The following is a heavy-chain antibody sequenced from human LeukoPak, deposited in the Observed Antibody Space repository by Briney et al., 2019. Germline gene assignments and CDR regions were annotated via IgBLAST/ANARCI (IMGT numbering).Heavy chain of an antibody. CDR1: GFTFSNYW. CDR3: ASYPRDGAQNV. J-gene: IGHJ6*04. Sequence: GGSLRLSCAASGFTFSNYWMSWVRQAPGKGLEWVANIKQDRSEKYYVDSVKGRFTFSRDKSKNTLYLQMNSLRPEDSAVYYCASYPRDGAQNVWGKGTTVTVSS. D-gene: IGHD5-24*01. CDR2: IKQDRSEK. V-gene: IGHV3-7*01.